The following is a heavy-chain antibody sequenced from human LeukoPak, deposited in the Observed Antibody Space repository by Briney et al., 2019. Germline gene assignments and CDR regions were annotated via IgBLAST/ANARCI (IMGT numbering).Heavy chain of an antibody. Sequence: PSETLSLTCTVSGASISSYYWSWIRQSPGKGLEWIGYIYYSGRTNYNPSLKSRVTISVDTSKNQFPLKLTSATAADTAVYYCARVGVPAANLHYYYYYYMDVWGKGTTVTISS. V-gene: IGHV4-59*01. CDR2: IYYSGRT. J-gene: IGHJ6*03. CDR1: GASISSYY. CDR3: ARVGVPAANLHYYYYYYMDV. D-gene: IGHD2-2*01.